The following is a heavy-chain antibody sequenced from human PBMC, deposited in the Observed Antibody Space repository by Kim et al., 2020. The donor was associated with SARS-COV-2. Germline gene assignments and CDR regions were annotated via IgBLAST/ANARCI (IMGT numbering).Heavy chain of an antibody. Sequence: GGSLRLSCAASGFTFSSYAMSWVRQAPGKGLEWVSAISGSGGSTYYADSVKGRFTISRDNSKNTLYLQMNSLRAEDTAVYYCAKGPRKLYGGNPEPKIWGQGTLVTVSS. CDR1: GFTFSSYA. J-gene: IGHJ4*02. CDR2: ISGSGGST. D-gene: IGHD4-17*01. CDR3: AKGPRKLYGGNPEPKI. V-gene: IGHV3-23*01.